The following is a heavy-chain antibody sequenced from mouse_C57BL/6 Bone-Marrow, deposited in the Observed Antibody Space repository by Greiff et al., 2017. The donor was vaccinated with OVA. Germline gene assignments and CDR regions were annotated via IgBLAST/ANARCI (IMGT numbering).Heavy chain of an antibody. Sequence: VQLQQSGAELVKPGASVKMSCKASGYTFTSYWITWVKQRPGQGLEWIGDIYPGSGSTNYNEKFKSKATLTVDTSSSTAYVQLSSLTSEDSAVYYCARRYYGSSYWYFDVWGTGTTVTVSS. D-gene: IGHD1-1*01. J-gene: IGHJ1*03. V-gene: IGHV1-55*01. CDR1: GYTFTSYW. CDR3: ARRYYGSSYWYFDV. CDR2: IYPGSGST.